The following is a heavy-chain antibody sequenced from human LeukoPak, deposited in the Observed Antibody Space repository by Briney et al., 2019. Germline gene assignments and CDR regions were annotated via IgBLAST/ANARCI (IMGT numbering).Heavy chain of an antibody. CDR1: GGSITSSYY. V-gene: IGHV4-39*01. J-gene: IGHJ3*02. CDR2: ISSSGGT. Sequence: SETLSLTCTVSGGSITSSYYWGWIRQPPGKGLEWIGSISSSGGTYYNPSLKSRFTMSVDTSKSQFSLKLNSVTAADTAVYSCARQERSDGSPKGCFDIWGQGTMVTVSS. D-gene: IGHD2-15*01. CDR3: ARQERSDGSPKGCFDI.